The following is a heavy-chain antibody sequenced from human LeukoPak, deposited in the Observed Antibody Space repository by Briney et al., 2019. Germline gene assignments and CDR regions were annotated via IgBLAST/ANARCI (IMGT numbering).Heavy chain of an antibody. CDR1: GFSFSDSW. V-gene: IGHV3-7*01. CDR2: INQGGSER. D-gene: IGHD5-24*01. CDR3: GRGDGYLVDH. Sequence: GGSLRLSCVGSGFSFSDSWMTWVRRAPGKGLEWVANINQGGSERNHVDSVKGRFTISRDDAGTSLFLQMNSLRAEDTGVYCCGRGDGYLVDHWGQGTLVTVST. J-gene: IGHJ4*02.